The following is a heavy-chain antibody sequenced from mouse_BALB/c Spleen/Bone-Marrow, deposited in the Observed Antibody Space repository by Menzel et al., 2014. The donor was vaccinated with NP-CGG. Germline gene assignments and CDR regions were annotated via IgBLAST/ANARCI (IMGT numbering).Heavy chain of an antibody. D-gene: IGHD2-1*01. CDR3: AIYYGNYYAMDY. CDR1: GDSITSGY. V-gene: IGHV3-8*02. CDR2: ISYSGST. J-gene: IGHJ4*01. Sequence: EVQVVESGPSLVKPSQTLSLTCSVTGDSITSGYWNWIRKFPGNKLEYMGYISYSGSTYYNPSLKSRISITRDTSKNQYYLQLNSVTTEDTATYYCAIYYGNYYAMDYWGQGTSVTVSS.